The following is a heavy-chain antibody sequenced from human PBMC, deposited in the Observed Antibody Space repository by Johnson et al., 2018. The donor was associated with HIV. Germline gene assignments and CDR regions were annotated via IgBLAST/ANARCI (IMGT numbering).Heavy chain of an antibody. CDR2: ISYDGSNK. V-gene: IGHV3-30-3*01. CDR1: GFTFSSYA. J-gene: IGHJ3*02. Sequence: VQLVESGGGLVKPGGSLRLSCAASGFTFSSYAMHWVRQAPGKGLEWVAVISYDGSNKYYADSVKGRFTISRDNSKNTLYLQMNSLRAEDTAVYYCARGNYYDSSGYYFRAFDIWGQGTMVTVSS. CDR3: ARGNYYDSSGYYFRAFDI. D-gene: IGHD3-22*01.